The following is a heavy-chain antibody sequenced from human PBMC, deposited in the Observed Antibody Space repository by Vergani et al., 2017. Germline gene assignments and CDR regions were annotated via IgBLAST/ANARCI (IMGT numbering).Heavy chain of an antibody. V-gene: IGHV1-69*02. Sequence: QVQLVQSGAEVKKPGSSVKVSCKASGGTFSSYTISWVRQAPGQGLEWMGRIIPILGIANYAQKFQGRVTITADKSTSTAYMELSSLRSEGTAVYYCASWVCGGDCYTQAFSVYYYYGMDVWGQGTTVTVSS. D-gene: IGHD2-21*02. CDR2: IIPILGIA. CDR3: ASWVCGGDCYTQAFSVYYYYGMDV. CDR1: GGTFSSYT. J-gene: IGHJ6*02.